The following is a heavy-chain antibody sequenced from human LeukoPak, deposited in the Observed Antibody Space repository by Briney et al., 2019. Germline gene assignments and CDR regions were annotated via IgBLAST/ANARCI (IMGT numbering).Heavy chain of an antibody. CDR3: AKGRREQWLVPLDY. Sequence: GGSLRLSCAASGFTFSSYAMSWVRQAPGKGLEWVSAIGGSGGSTYYADSVKGRFTISRDNSKNTLYLQMNSLRAEDTAVYYCAKGRREQWLVPLDYWGQGTLVTVSS. D-gene: IGHD6-19*01. CDR2: IGGSGGST. CDR1: GFTFSSYA. J-gene: IGHJ4*02. V-gene: IGHV3-23*01.